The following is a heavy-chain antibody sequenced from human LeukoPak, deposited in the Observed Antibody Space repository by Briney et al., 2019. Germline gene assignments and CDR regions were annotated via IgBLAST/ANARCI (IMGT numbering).Heavy chain of an antibody. J-gene: IGHJ5*02. CDR3: AREGHRRYYYNSGSEFDP. CDR2: IIPIFGTA. CDR1: GGTFSSYA. D-gene: IGHD3-10*01. Sequence: GASVKVSCKASGGTFSSYAISWVRQAPGQGLEWMGGIIPIFGTANYAQKFQGRVTITADESTSTAYMELSSLRSEDTAVYYCAREGHRRYYYNSGSEFDPWGQGTLVTVSS. V-gene: IGHV1-69*13.